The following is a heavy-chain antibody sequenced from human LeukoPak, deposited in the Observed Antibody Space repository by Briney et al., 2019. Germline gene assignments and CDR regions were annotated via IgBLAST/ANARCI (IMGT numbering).Heavy chain of an antibody. CDR3: ARDGDYAFDL. J-gene: IGHJ3*01. Sequence: SETLSLTCTVSGGSINSYYWSWIRQPPGKGLEWIGYIYHSGSTNSNPSLKSRVTISLDTSKNQFSLRLSSVTTADTAVYYCARDGDYAFDLWGQGTMVTVSS. V-gene: IGHV4-59*01. CDR2: IYHSGST. D-gene: IGHD3-3*01. CDR1: GGSINSYY.